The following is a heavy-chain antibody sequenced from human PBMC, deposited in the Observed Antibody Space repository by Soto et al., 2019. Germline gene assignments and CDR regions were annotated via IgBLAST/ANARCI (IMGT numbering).Heavy chain of an antibody. CDR2: IYYSGST. CDR3: ARSPEATVTAFDY. CDR1: GGSISSGCYF. Sequence: QVQLQESGPGLVKPSQTLSLTCTVSGGSISSGCYFWSWIRQHPGKSLEWIGYIYYSGSTYYNPSLKSRVTISVDTSKNQFSLKLSSVTPADTAVYYCARSPEATVTAFDYWGQGTLVTVSS. J-gene: IGHJ4*02. V-gene: IGHV4-31*03. D-gene: IGHD4-17*01.